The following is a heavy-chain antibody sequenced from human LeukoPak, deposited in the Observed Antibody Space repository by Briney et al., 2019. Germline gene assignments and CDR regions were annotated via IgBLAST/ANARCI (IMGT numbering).Heavy chain of an antibody. CDR3: ARDRRYYFDY. CDR1: RGTFSSYA. CDR2: IIPIFGTA. D-gene: IGHD6-6*01. V-gene: IGHV1-69*05. J-gene: IGHJ4*02. Sequence: VSRKQPRGTFSSYALCTVRPRPRQGREWMGDIIPIFGTANYAQKFQGRVTITTDESTSTAYMELSSLRSEDTAVYYCARDRRYYFDYWGQGTLVTVSS.